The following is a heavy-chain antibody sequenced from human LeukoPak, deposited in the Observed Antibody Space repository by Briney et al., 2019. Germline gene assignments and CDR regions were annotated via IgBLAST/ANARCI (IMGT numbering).Heavy chain of an antibody. J-gene: IGHJ5*02. Sequence: PGGSLRLSCAASGFTFSDYSMNWVRQAPGKGLEWVSSISSSTSSIYYADSVKGRFTISRDNSKNTLYLQMNSLRAEDTAVYYCARARKSGGITMIRGVKDRGWFDPWGQGTLVTVSS. V-gene: IGHV3-21*01. D-gene: IGHD3-10*01. CDR3: ARARKSGGITMIRGVKDRGWFDP. CDR1: GFTFSDYS. CDR2: ISSSTSSI.